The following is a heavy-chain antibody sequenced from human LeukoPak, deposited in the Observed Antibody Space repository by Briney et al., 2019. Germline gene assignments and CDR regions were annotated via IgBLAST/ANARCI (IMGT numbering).Heavy chain of an antibody. CDR2: VYSGDDGT. CDR1: GFTVFSDN. V-gene: IGHV3-66*02. Sequence: GRSLRLSCAASGFTVFSDNMSWVRQSPGKGLEWVSVVYSGDDGTNYAESVRGRFTISRDNSKNTVYLQMNSLRVEDTGVYYCAKRSRGYYDYWGQGTLVTVSS. CDR3: AKRSRGYYDY. J-gene: IGHJ4*02. D-gene: IGHD2-21*01.